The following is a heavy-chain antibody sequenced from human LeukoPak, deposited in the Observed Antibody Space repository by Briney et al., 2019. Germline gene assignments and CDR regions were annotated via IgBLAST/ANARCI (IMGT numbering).Heavy chain of an antibody. CDR3: ARDRGSGDVFDY. V-gene: IGHV1-2*06. D-gene: IGHD3-10*01. CDR1: GYTFTGYY. Sequence: ASVKVSCKASGYTFTGYYMHWVRQAPGQGLEWTGRINPNSGGTSYAQKFQGRVTLTRDTSITTAYMELTSLRSDDTAVYYCARDRGSGDVFDYWGQGTLVTVSS. CDR2: INPNSGGT. J-gene: IGHJ4*02.